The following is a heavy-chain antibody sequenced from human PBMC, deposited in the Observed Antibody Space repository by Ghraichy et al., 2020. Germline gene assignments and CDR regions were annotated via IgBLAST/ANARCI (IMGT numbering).Heavy chain of an antibody. D-gene: IGHD3-22*01. J-gene: IGHJ4*02. CDR1: GFTFRNTE. V-gene: IGHV3-15*01. Sequence: GGSLRLSCTASGFTFRNTEMICLRQAPGRGLEWIDRNKSKTDGGTADYAAPVKGTFTISRDDSKNTLYLQLNSRKAEDTAVYYCTTVYYYDSSGSYYGDYWGQGTLVTVSS. CDR2: NKSKTDGGTA. CDR3: TTVYYYDSSGSYYGDY.